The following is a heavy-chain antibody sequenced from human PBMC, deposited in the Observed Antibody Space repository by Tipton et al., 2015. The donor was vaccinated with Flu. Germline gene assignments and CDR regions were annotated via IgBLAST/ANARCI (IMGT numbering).Heavy chain of an antibody. D-gene: IGHD3-10*01. CDR1: GDSMRSYY. CDR3: ARSTYYYGSGSSDY. J-gene: IGHJ4*02. V-gene: IGHV4-38-2*02. CDR2: ISHTGRT. Sequence: TLSLTCSVSGDSMRSYYWSWIRQPPGKGLEWIGCISHTGRTYYNPSLKSRVTISVDTAKNQFSQRLNSVTASDTAVYYCARSTYYYGSGSSDYWGQGTLVTVSS.